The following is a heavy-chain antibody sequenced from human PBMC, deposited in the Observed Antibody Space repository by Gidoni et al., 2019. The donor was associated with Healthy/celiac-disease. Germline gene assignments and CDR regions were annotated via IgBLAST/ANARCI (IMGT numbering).Heavy chain of an antibody. J-gene: IGHJ5*02. D-gene: IGHD1-1*01. V-gene: IGHV4-59*01. CDR2: IYYSGST. Sequence: QVQLQESGPGLVKPSETLSLPCTVSGGSISSYYWSWIRQPPGKGLEWIGYIYYSGSTNYNPSLKSRVTLSVDTSKNQFSLKLSSVTAADTAVYYCARDSGTTWFDPWGQGTLVTVSS. CDR1: GGSISSYY. CDR3: ARDSGTTWFDP.